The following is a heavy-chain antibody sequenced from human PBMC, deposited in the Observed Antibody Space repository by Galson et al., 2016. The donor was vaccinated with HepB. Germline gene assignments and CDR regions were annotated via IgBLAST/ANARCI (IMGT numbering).Heavy chain of an antibody. Sequence: SETLSLTCAVYGGSFSSYYWSWIRQPPGKGLEWIGEINHGGSTNYNPSLKSRVTISVDSSKNQFSLKLTSVTAADTAGYYCARGPYSSPVVGMDVWGQGTPVTVSS. CDR1: GGSFSSYY. CDR2: INHGGST. CDR3: ARGPYSSPVVGMDV. J-gene: IGHJ6*02. D-gene: IGHD6-13*01. V-gene: IGHV4-34*01.